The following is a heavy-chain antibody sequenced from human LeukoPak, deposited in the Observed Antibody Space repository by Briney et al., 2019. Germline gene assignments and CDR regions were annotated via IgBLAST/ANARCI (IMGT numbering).Heavy chain of an antibody. CDR1: GGSISSYY. V-gene: IGHV4-4*08. CDR3: ARGIGTSYDSSRDAFDT. D-gene: IGHD3-22*01. J-gene: IGHJ3*02. CDR2: ICSPGTNY. Sequence: TSETLSLTCTVSGGSISSYYWSWIRQPPGKGLEWIGRICSPGTNYNYNPSLKSRVTISIDTSKNQFSLKLTSVTAADTAVYYCARGIGTSYDSSRDAFDTWGQGTMVTVSS.